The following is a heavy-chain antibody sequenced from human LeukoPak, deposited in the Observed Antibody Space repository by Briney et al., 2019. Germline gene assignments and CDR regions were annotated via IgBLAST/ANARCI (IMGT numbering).Heavy chain of an antibody. J-gene: IGHJ4*02. CDR1: GFPFSSHG. D-gene: IGHD5-12*01. CDR2: ISPGGGPT. CDR3: AKDGAWLRFDD. Sequence: GGSLRLSCAGSGFPFSSHGMNWVRQAPGKGLEWVSGISPGGGPTYYADSVKGRFTISRDDSKSTLYLQMKNLRAEDTAVYYCAKDGAWLRFDDWGQGILVTVSS. V-gene: IGHV3-23*01.